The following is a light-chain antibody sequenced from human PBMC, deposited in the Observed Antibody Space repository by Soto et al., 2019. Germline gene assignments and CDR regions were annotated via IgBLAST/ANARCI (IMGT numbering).Light chain of an antibody. V-gene: IGLV1-51*01. CDR3: GSWDSSLSAYV. J-gene: IGLJ1*01. CDR1: SSNIGGNS. Sequence: TQPPAVSAALGEKVTISRSGSSSNIGGNSVSWYQQLPGTAPTLLIHDDNKRPSGIPDRFSGSKSGTSATLGITGFQTGDEADYYCGSWDSSLSAYVFGTGPKVTVL. CDR2: DDN.